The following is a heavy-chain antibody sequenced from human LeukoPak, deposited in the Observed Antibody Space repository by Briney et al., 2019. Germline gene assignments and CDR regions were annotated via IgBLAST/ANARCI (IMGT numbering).Heavy chain of an antibody. J-gene: IGHJ4*02. V-gene: IGHV3-64D*06. Sequence: PEGSQRLSCSASGFSFSTHNMHWVRQAQGKGLEFVSGITSDGENTDYLDFVKGRFTITRDNSKNTLYLHMTSLRPEDTAVYFCVKGRYGTGWDFWGPGTLVIVSS. CDR2: ITSDGENT. D-gene: IGHD3-10*01. CDR3: VKGRYGTGWDF. CDR1: GFSFSTHN.